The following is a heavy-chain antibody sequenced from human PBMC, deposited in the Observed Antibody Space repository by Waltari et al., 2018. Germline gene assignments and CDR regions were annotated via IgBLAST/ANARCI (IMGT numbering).Heavy chain of an antibody. CDR1: GFTFSTYN. J-gene: IGHJ4*02. CDR3: ATRGGISNWGLDY. CDR2: ISSGSGSI. D-gene: IGHD7-27*01. V-gene: IGHV3-48*04. Sequence: GGLVQSGGSLRLSCAASGFTFSTYNMNWVRQAPGKGLEWLSYISSGSGSIYYADSVKGRFTISRDNARNSLYLQMNNLRAEDTAVYYCATRGGISNWGLDYWGQGTLVTVSS.